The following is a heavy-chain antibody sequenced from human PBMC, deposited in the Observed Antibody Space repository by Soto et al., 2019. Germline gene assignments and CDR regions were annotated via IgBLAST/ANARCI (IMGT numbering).Heavy chain of an antibody. J-gene: IGHJ5*02. D-gene: IGHD6-19*01. CDR1: GDSYSISTYS. CDR2: IYQSGVT. V-gene: IGHV4-30-2*01. Sequence: LSLTCNMSGDSYSISTYSWSWIGQPPGKALQWIGFIYQSGVTSYNPSLASRVSISLDRSNNQCSLKLKSVTAADTAVYFCAGMPYTSGLRFDPWGPGTLVTVSS. CDR3: AGMPYTSGLRFDP.